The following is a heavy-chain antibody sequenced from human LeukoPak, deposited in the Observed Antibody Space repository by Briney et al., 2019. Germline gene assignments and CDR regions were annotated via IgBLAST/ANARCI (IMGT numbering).Heavy chain of an antibody. D-gene: IGHD2-2*01. CDR3: ARGSYCSDTSCPRYWFDL. J-gene: IGHJ5*02. V-gene: IGHV3-23*01. CDR1: GFTFSSYA. Sequence: GGSLRLSCAASGFTFSSYAKSWVRQAPGKGLEWVSAISGSGGSTYYADSVKGRFTISRDNAKNSLFLQMNSLRADDTAVYYCARGSYCSDTSCPRYWFDLWGQGTLVTVSS. CDR2: ISGSGGST.